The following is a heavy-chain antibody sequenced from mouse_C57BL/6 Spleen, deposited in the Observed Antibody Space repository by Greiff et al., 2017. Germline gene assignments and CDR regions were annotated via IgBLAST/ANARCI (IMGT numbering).Heavy chain of an antibody. V-gene: IGHV14-4*01. J-gene: IGHJ4*01. D-gene: IGHD1-1*01. Sequence: VQLQQSGAELVRPGASVKLSCTASGFNIKDDYMHWVKQRPEQGLEWIGWIDPENGDTEYASKFQGKATITADTSSNTAYLQLSSLTSEDTAVYYCTTFAGNSLYYAMDYWGQGTSVTVSS. CDR1: GFNIKDDY. CDR2: IDPENGDT. CDR3: TTFAGNSLYYAMDY.